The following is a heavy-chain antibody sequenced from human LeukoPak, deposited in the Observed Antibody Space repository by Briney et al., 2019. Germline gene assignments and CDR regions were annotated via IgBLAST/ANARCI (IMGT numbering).Heavy chain of an antibody. CDR1: GYSISSGYY. J-gene: IGHJ6*03. V-gene: IGHV4-38-2*01. CDR3: ARLSPRRGYSYGYRYYYYYMDV. D-gene: IGHD5-18*01. CDR2: VYRDGNT. Sequence: SETLSLTCSVSGYSISSGYYGGWIRQPPGKGLEWVANVYRDGNTYYSPSLESRVTISVDTSKNQFSLKLSSVTAADTAVYYCARLSPRRGYSYGYRYYYYYMDVWGKGTTVTISS.